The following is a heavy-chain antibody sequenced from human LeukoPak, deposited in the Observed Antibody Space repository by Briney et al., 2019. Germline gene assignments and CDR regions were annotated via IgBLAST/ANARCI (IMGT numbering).Heavy chain of an antibody. D-gene: IGHD3-22*01. J-gene: IGHJ4*02. CDR2: IKQDGSEK. V-gene: IGHV3-7*03. Sequence: GGSLRLSCAASGFIFKDHWMIWARQAPGKGLEWVANIKQDGSEKYYVDSVKGRFTISRDNAKNSLYLQMNTLRAGDTAVYYCAISLDYYDSSGRSGYWGQGTLVTVSS. CDR1: GFIFKDHW. CDR3: AISLDYYDSSGRSGY.